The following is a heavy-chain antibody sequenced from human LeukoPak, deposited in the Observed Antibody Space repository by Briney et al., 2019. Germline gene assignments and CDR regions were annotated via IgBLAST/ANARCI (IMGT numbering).Heavy chain of an antibody. J-gene: IGHJ4*02. CDR2: IKRKTDGGTT. V-gene: IGHV3-15*01. CDR3: TTSGYHYY. CDR1: GFTLSDAW. Sequence: GGSLRLSCAASGFTLSDAWMSWVRQAPGKGLEWVGRIKRKTDGGTTDYAAPVKGRFTISRDDSKSTLYLQMNSLKTEDTAMYYCTTSGYHYYWGQGTLVTVSS. D-gene: IGHD3-22*01.